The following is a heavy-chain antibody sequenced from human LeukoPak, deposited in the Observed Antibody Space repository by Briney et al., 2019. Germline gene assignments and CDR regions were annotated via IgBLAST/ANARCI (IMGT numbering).Heavy chain of an antibody. Sequence: GGSLRLSCAASGFTFSSCGFNWVRQAPGKGLEWVSSIGPTGTDRYYADSVRGRFTISRDNAKNSMYLQMDSLRDEDTAVYYCATETMGRHYDYWGQGTLLTVSS. CDR2: IGPTGTDR. D-gene: IGHD1-14*01. J-gene: IGHJ4*02. V-gene: IGHV3-21*01. CDR3: ATETMGRHYDY. CDR1: GFTFSSCG.